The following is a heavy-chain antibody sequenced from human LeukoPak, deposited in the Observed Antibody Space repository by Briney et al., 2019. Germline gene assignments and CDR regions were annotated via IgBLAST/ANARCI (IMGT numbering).Heavy chain of an antibody. D-gene: IGHD3-22*01. V-gene: IGHV3-30*04. J-gene: IGHJ3*02. CDR3: AKDLTGYYYYSSGSEHI. CDR1: GFTFRSYA. CDR2: ISFDGSNK. Sequence: PGGSLRLSCAASGFTFRSYAMHWVRQAPGKGLEWVAVISFDGSNKYYADSVTGRFTISRDNSKNTLYLQMNSLRAEDTAVYYCAKDLTGYYYYSSGSEHIWGQGTMVTVSS.